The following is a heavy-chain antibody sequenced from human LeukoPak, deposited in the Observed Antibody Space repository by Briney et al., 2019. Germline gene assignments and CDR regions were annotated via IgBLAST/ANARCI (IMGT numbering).Heavy chain of an antibody. CDR2: INHSGST. D-gene: IGHD3-3*01. J-gene: IGHJ3*02. Sequence: PSETLSLTCAVYGGSFSGYYWSWIRQPPGKGLEWIGEINHSGSTNSNPSPKSRVSISVDTSKIQFSLKLSSVTAADTAVYYCARRLHLYYDFWSGYYYAFDIWGQGTMVTVSS. CDR3: ARRLHLYYDFWSGYYYAFDI. V-gene: IGHV4-34*01. CDR1: GGSFSGYY.